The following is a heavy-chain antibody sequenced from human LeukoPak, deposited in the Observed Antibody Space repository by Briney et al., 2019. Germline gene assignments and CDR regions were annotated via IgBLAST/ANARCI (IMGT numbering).Heavy chain of an antibody. Sequence: GGSLRLSCAASGFTFSSYAMSWVRQAPGKGLEWVSAISGSGGSTYYADSVKGRFTISRDNSKNTLYLQMNSLRAEDTAVYHCAKDRGGYYDSSGYYFWGQGTLVTVSS. CDR2: ISGSGGST. D-gene: IGHD3-22*01. J-gene: IGHJ4*02. V-gene: IGHV3-23*01. CDR1: GFTFSSYA. CDR3: AKDRGGYYDSSGYYF.